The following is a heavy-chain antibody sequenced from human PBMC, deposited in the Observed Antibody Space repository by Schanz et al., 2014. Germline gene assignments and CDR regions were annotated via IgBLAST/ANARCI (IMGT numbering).Heavy chain of an antibody. CDR1: GFTFSVYW. CDR2: ISGDGTTT. V-gene: IGHV3-74*01. J-gene: IGHJ4*02. CDR3: AKDGIMVQGVIWERYFDS. Sequence: EVQLVESGGGLVKPGGSLRLSCAASGFTFSVYWMHWVRQPPGEGLVSVSRISGDGTTTSYADSVKGRFTISRDNAKNSLYLQMNSLRAEDTALYYCAKDGIMVQGVIWERYFDSWGQGTLVTVSS. D-gene: IGHD3-10*01.